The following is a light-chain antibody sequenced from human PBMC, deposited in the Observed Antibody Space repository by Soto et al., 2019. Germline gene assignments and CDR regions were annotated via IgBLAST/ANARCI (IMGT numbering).Light chain of an antibody. J-gene: IGKJ1*01. CDR2: GAS. CDR1: QSVSSN. Sequence: EIVMTQSPATLSVSPGERATLSCRASQSVSSNLAWYQQKPGQAPRLLIYGASTRATGIPARCSGSGSGTEVPLTISSLQSEDFAVYYCQQYNNWPPTGTFGQGTKVEIK. V-gene: IGKV3-15*01. CDR3: QQYNNWPPTGT.